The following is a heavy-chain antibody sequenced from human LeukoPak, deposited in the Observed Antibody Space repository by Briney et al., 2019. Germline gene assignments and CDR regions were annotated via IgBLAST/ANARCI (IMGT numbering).Heavy chain of an antibody. J-gene: IGHJ5*02. Sequence: SETLSLTCTVSGGYISSGSYYWGWIRQPPGKGLEWIGSIYYSGSTYYNPSLKSRVTTSVDTSKNQFSLKLSSVTAAATAVYYCARDGSCSGGSCFNWFDPWGQGTLVTVSS. CDR2: IYYSGST. CDR3: ARDGSCSGGSCFNWFDP. CDR1: GGYISSGSYY. V-gene: IGHV4-39*07. D-gene: IGHD2-15*01.